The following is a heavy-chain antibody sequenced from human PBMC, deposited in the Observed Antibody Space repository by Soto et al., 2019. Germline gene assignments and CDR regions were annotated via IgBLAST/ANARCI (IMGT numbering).Heavy chain of an antibody. Sequence: SETLSLTCTVSGDSISTYYWSWIRQPPGKGLQWIGYIFYSGGTAYNPSLKSRVTISLDMSKKQISLKLSSVTTADTATYFCARLQLVQKVIDYWGQGTRVTVSS. CDR1: GDSISTYY. CDR3: ARLQLVQKVIDY. V-gene: IGHV4-59*01. D-gene: IGHD1-1*01. J-gene: IGHJ4*02. CDR2: IFYSGGT.